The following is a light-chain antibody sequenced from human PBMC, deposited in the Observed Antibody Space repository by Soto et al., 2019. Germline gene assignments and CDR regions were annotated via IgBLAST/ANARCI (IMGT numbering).Light chain of an antibody. CDR3: QLSSIPRLT. CDR2: AAS. CDR1: QSISNW. V-gene: IGKV1-39*01. J-gene: IGKJ4*01. Sequence: QLNQSPSTLSAYVRARVTITCRASQSISNWFAWYKQKPGKAPKLLIYAASSLQSGVPSRFSGSGSGTDFTLTIICLQPEDFATYYCQLSSIPRLTFGGGGKVDI.